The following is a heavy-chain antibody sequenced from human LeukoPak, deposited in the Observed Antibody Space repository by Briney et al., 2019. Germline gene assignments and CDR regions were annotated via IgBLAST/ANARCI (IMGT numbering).Heavy chain of an antibody. CDR3: AREPDYDILTGYDY. V-gene: IGHV1-46*01. J-gene: IGHJ4*02. CDR1: GYTFTSYY. Sequence: ASVKVSCKASGYTFTSYYMHWVRQAPGQGLEWMGIINPSGGSTSYAQKLQGRVTMTTDTSTSTAYMELRSLRSDDTAVYYCAREPDYDILTGYDYWGQGTLVTVSS. D-gene: IGHD3-9*01. CDR2: INPSGGST.